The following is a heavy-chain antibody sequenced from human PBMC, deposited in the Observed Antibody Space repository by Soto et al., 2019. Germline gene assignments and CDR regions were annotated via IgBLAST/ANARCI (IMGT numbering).Heavy chain of an antibody. CDR1: GGSLSRSSW. V-gene: IGHV4-4*02. D-gene: IGHD1-26*01. CDR3: ARVAGSYYYGMDV. Sequence: TLYLTSAVSGGSLSRSSWWNWVRQPPGKGLEWIGEFYHSGSTNYNPSLKSRVTISIDKSKNQYSLKLSSVTAADTAVYYCARVAGSYYYGMDVWGQGTTVT. J-gene: IGHJ6*02. CDR2: FYHSGST.